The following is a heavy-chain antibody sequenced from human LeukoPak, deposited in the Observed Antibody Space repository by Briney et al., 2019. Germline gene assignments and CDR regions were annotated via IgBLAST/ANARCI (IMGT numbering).Heavy chain of an antibody. CDR2: INPSGGSA. J-gene: IGHJ6*02. V-gene: IGHV1-46*01. CDR3: VRHNHMDV. CDR1: GYTFTTYS. Sequence: ASVKASCKASGYTFTTYSMHWVRQAPGQGLEWMAIINPSGGSASYTQKFQGRVTMTRDTSTSTVYMELSSLRSEDTAVYYCVRHNHMDVWGQGTTVTVSS.